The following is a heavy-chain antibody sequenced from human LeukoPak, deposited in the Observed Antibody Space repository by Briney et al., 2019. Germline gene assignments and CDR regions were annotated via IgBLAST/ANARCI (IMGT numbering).Heavy chain of an antibody. J-gene: IGHJ4*02. CDR2: IYYSGST. V-gene: IGHV4-61*01. CDR3: ARGSGATITDY. D-gene: IGHD5-12*01. CDR1: GGSISSTTHY. Sequence: SETLSLTCTVSGGSISSTTHYWSWIRQPPGKGLEWIGYIYYSGSTNYNPSLKNRVTISVDTSKNQFSLKLSSVTAADTAVYYCARGSGATITDYWGQGTLVTVSS.